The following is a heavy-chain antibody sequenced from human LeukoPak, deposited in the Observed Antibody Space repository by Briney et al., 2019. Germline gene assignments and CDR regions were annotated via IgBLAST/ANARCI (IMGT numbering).Heavy chain of an antibody. CDR2: IYHSGST. CDR1: GGSISSGGYY. V-gene: IGHV4-30-2*01. Sequence: NPSETLSLTCTVSGGSISSGGYYWSWIRQPPGKGLEWIGYIYHSGSTYYNPSLKSRVTISVDRSKNQFSLKLSSVTAADTAVYYCASRGLLRYYFDYWGQGTLVTVSS. D-gene: IGHD1-26*01. J-gene: IGHJ4*02. CDR3: ASRGLLRYYFDY.